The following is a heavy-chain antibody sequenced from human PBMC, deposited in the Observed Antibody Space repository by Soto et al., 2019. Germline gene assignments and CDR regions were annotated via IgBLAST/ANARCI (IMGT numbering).Heavy chain of an antibody. J-gene: IGHJ4*02. CDR1: GGAIINYY. CDR3: ARSVNRGYSYGYGH. V-gene: IGHV4-59*01. D-gene: IGHD5-18*01. Sequence: ASETLSLTCSVSGGAIINYYWNWIRQTPGKGLEWIGYIYHTGSTSKNPSLKSRVTLSVDTSKNQLTLNLTSVTAADTAIYYCARSVNRGYSYGYGHWGQGTLVTVSS. CDR2: IYHTGST.